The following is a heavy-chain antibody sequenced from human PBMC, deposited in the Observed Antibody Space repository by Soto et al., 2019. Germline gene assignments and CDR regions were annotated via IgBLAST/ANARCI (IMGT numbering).Heavy chain of an antibody. D-gene: IGHD6-6*01. J-gene: IGHJ4*02. CDR2: INHSGST. V-gene: IGHV4-34*01. CDR3: ARVASSSSEGDY. CDR1: GGSFSGYY. Sequence: SETLSLTCAVYGGSFSGYYWSWIRQPPGKGLEWIGEINHSGSTNYNPSLKSRVTISVDTSKNQFSLKLSSVTAADTAVYYCARVASSSSEGDYWGQGTLVTVSS.